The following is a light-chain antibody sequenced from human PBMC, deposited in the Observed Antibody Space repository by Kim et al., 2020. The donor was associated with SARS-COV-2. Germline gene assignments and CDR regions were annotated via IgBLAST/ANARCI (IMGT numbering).Light chain of an antibody. CDR1: HVIATY. Sequence: GSVDDRVTPTCRARHVIATYLSGYQQKPEKPPNLLSYSTSTLQTGVPSRFSGGGSGTYFTLTISGLQPEDFATYYCQQSYNNPITFGQGTRLEIK. CDR2: STS. J-gene: IGKJ5*01. V-gene: IGKV1-39*01. CDR3: QQSYNNPIT.